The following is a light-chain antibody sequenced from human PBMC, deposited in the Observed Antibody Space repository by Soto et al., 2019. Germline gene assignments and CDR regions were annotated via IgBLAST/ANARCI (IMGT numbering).Light chain of an antibody. Sequence: QSVLTQPPSASGSPGQSVTISCTGTKNDIGVYDFVSWYQHHPGKAPRLIIYEVVQRPSGVPDRFSGSKSGNTASLTISRLQTEDEADYYCLSHTTSRTYVFGPGTKVTVL. V-gene: IGLV2-18*02. CDR3: LSHTTSRTYV. CDR2: EVV. CDR1: KNDIGVYDF. J-gene: IGLJ1*01.